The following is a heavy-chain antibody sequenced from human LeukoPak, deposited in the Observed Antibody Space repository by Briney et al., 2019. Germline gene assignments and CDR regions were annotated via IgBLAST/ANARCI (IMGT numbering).Heavy chain of an antibody. CDR3: ARDRPDLSCSSTSCPRPYYYYMDV. V-gene: IGHV1-69*05. D-gene: IGHD2-2*01. Sequence: GASVKVSCKASGGTFSSYAISWVRQAPGQGLEWMGGIIPIFGTANYVQKFQGRVTITTDESTSTAYMELSSLRSEDTAVYYCARDRPDLSCSSTSCPRPYYYYMDVWGKGTTVTVSS. CDR2: IIPIFGTA. J-gene: IGHJ6*03. CDR1: GGTFSSYA.